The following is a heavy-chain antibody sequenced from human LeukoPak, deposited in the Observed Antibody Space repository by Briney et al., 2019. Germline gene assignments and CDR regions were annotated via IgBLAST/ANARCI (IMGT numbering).Heavy chain of an antibody. CDR2: ISSGGSTI. Sequence: PGGSLRLSCAVSGFTFSDYYMSWIRQAPGKGLEWVSYISSGGSTISHADSVKGRFTISRDNAENSLYLQMNSLRAEDTAVYYCARDRSGYDSHWGQGTLVTVSS. V-gene: IGHV3-11*04. J-gene: IGHJ4*02. CDR3: ARDRSGYDSH. CDR1: GFTFSDYY. D-gene: IGHD5-12*01.